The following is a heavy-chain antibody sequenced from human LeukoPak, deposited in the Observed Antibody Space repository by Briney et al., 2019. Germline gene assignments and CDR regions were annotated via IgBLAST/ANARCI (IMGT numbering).Heavy chain of an antibody. Sequence: PGGSLRLSCAASGFTFTSYAMGWVRRAPGKGLEWVSAISDSGGSTYYADSVKGQFTISRDNSKNTLYLQMNSLRAEDTAIYYCAKRDTTYWGQGTLVTVSS. D-gene: IGHD1-26*01. V-gene: IGHV3-23*01. J-gene: IGHJ4*02. CDR2: ISDSGGST. CDR1: GFTFTSYA. CDR3: AKRDTTY.